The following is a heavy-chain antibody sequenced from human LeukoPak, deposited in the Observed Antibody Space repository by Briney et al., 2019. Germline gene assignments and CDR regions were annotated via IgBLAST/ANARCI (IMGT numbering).Heavy chain of an antibody. J-gene: IGHJ4*02. CDR1: GFTFSSYW. CDR3: AKPSIVVVVAAAFDY. D-gene: IGHD2-15*01. CDR2: INSDGSST. V-gene: IGHV3-74*01. Sequence: GGSLRLSCAASGFTFSSYWMHWVRQAPGKGLVWVSRINSDGSSTSYADSVKGRFTISRDNAKNTLYLQMNSLGAEDTAVYYCAKPSIVVVVAAAFDYWGQGTLVTVSS.